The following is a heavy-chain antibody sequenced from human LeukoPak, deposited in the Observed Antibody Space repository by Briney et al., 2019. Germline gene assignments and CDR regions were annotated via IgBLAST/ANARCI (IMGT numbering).Heavy chain of an antibody. Sequence: GGSLRLSCAAFGFTFSSYWMSWVRQAPGKGLEWVANIKQDGSEKCYVDSVKGRFTISRDNAKNSLYLQVNSLRAEDTAVYYCAREGGSDYHFDYWGQGTLVTVSS. CDR2: IKQDGSEK. CDR1: GFTFSSYW. V-gene: IGHV3-7*01. CDR3: AREGGSDYHFDY. D-gene: IGHD4-17*01. J-gene: IGHJ4*02.